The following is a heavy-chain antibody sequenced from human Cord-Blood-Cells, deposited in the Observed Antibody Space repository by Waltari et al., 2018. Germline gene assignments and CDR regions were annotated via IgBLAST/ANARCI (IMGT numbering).Heavy chain of an antibody. Sequence: QVQLQQWGAGLLKPSETLSLTCAVYGGSFSGYYWSWIRQPPGKGLGWFGEINHSGSTNYNQSLKSRVTISVDTSKTEFSRNLSSVTAADTAVYYCARPWGSSWYAFDIWGQGTMVTVSS. J-gene: IGHJ3*02. CDR3: ARPWGSSWYAFDI. D-gene: IGHD6-13*01. V-gene: IGHV4-34*01. CDR2: INHSGST. CDR1: GGSFSGYY.